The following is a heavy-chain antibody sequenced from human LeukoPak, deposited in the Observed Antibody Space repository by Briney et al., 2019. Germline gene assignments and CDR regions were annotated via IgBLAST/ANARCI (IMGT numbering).Heavy chain of an antibody. CDR2: MNQRGST. CDR3: ARGLRAAFGGVIRLSRTYYFDY. J-gene: IGHJ4*02. CDR1: GGSFSGYY. Sequence: SETLSLTCAVYGGSFSGYYWSWGRQPRGKGVEWIGEMNQRGSTNYNASRKSRVTISVDTSKNQFSLKLRSVTAADTAVYYCARGLRAAFGGVIRLSRTYYFDYWGQGTLVTLSS. D-gene: IGHD3-16*02. V-gene: IGHV4-34*01.